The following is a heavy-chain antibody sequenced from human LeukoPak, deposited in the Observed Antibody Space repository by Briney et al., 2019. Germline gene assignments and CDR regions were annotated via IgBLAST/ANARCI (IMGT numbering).Heavy chain of an antibody. CDR2: ISSSDSM. D-gene: IGHD4-17*01. V-gene: IGHV3-69-1*01. Sequence: GGSLRLSCADSGCTFSNYIMNWVRQPPGKGLEWVYSISSSDSMFYADSVKGRFTISRDTAKNSLYLQMNSLRSEDTAVYYCVRTDYGDPYNWFDPWGQGILVTVSS. J-gene: IGHJ5*02. CDR3: VRTDYGDPYNWFDP. CDR1: GCTFSNYI.